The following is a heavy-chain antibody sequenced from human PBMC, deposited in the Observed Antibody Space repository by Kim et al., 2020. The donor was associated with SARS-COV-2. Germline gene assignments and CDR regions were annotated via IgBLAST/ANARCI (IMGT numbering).Heavy chain of an antibody. V-gene: IGHV5-51*01. D-gene: IGHD5-12*01. Sequence: GGSLKISCKGSGYSFTSYWIGWVRQMPGKGLEWMGIIYPGDSDTRYSPSFQGQVTISADKSISTAYLQWSSLKASDTAMYYCARLDHSMIVATINYYYYSMDVWGKGTTVTVSS. CDR2: IYPGDSDT. CDR1: GYSFTSYW. J-gene: IGHJ6*03. CDR3: ARLDHSMIVATINYYYYSMDV.